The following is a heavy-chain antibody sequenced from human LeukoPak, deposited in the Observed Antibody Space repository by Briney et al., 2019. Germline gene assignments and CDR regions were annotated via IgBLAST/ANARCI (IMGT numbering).Heavy chain of an antibody. J-gene: IGHJ1*01. CDR3: ARDRGSGAEYLQH. D-gene: IGHD6-19*01. CDR1: GGSISSSSYY. CDR2: IYHSENT. Sequence: SETLSLTCTVSGGSISSSSYYWGWICQPQGKGLEWIGYIYHSENTNYNPSLKSPVTISVDRSKNQFSLNLISVTAADTAVYYCARDRGSGAEYLQHWGQGTLVTVSS. V-gene: IGHV4-39*07.